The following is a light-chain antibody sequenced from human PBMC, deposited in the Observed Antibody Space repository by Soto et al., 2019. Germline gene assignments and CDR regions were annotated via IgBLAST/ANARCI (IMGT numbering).Light chain of an antibody. J-gene: IGKJ2*01. CDR2: AAY. V-gene: IGKV1-39*01. Sequence: DIQMTQSPSSLSASVGDRVTITCRASQSISSYLNWYQQKPGKAPKLLIYAAYSLQSGVPPRFSGSVSGTDFTLTISSLQPEDLGTYYCQQSYSTPPTFGHGTKLQI. CDR3: QQSYSTPPT. CDR1: QSISSY.